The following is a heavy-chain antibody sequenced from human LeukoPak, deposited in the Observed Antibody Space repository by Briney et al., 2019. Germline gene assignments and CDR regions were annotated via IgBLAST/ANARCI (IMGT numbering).Heavy chain of an antibody. CDR3: ARQDSGYDPFDI. J-gene: IGHJ3*02. CDR1: GYSISSGYY. D-gene: IGHD5-12*01. CDR2: TYHSGST. V-gene: IGHV4-38-2*01. Sequence: SETLSLTCAVSGYSISSGYYWGWIRQPPGKGLEWIGSTYHSGSTFYNPSLKSRVTVSVDTSKNQFSVKLSSVTAADTAVYYCARQDSGYDPFDIWGQGTMVTVSS.